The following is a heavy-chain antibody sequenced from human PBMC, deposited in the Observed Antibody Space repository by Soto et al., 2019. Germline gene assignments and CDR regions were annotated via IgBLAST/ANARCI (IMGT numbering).Heavy chain of an antibody. CDR2: MLHSGNT. V-gene: IGHV4-4*02. D-gene: IGHD2-21*01. CDR3: ARMVKATENSHVWFDY. CDR1: GDSVISNWW. J-gene: IGHJ4*02. Sequence: SETLSLTCAVSGDSVISNWWWGWVRQSPGKGVEWIADMLHSGNTNYSPSLKSRVTISVDTSKNHFSLKLNSVTAGDTAVYFCARMVKATENSHVWFDYWGQGKLVTVAS.